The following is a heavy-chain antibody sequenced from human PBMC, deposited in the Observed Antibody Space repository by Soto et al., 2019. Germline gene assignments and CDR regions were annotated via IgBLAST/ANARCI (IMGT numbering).Heavy chain of an antibody. V-gene: IGHV1-46*01. D-gene: IGHD3-3*01. CDR2: INPSGGST. J-gene: IGHJ5*02. CDR1: GYTFTSYY. Sequence: ASVKVSWKASGYTFTSYYMHWVRQTPGQGLEWMGIINPSGGSTSYAQKFQGRVTMTRDTSTSTVYMELSSLRSEDTAVYYCARGATIFGVVTPFWFDPWGQGTLVTVSS. CDR3: ARGATIFGVVTPFWFDP.